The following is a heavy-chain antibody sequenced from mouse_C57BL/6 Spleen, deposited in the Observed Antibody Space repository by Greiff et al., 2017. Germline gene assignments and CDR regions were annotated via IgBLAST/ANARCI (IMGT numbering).Heavy chain of an antibody. CDR1: GYAFSSYW. Sequence: QVQLQQSGAELVKPGASVKISCKASGYAFSSYWMNWVKPRPGKGLAWIGQIYPGDGDTNYNGTFKGKATLTADKSSSTAYMQLSSLTSEDSAVYFCARGDDGYYWFAYWGQGTLVTGSA. D-gene: IGHD2-3*01. J-gene: IGHJ3*01. V-gene: IGHV1-80*01. CDR3: ARGDDGYYWFAY. CDR2: IYPGDGDT.